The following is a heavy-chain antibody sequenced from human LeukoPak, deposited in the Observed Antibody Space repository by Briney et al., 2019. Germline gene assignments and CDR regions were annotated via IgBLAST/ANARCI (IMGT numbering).Heavy chain of an antibody. CDR3: ATAHWEPGGFDY. CDR2: IIPIFGTA. CDR1: GGTFSSYA. V-gene: IGHV1-69*06. J-gene: IGHJ4*02. Sequence: SVKVSCKASGGTFSSYAISWVRQAPGQGLEWMGGIIPIFGTANYAQKFQGRVTMTEDTSTDTAYMELSSLRSEDTAVYYCATAHWEPGGFDYWGQGTLVTVSS. D-gene: IGHD1-26*01.